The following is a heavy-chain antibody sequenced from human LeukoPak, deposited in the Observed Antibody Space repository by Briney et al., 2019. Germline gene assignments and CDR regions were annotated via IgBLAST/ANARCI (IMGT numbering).Heavy chain of an antibody. J-gene: IGHJ4*02. D-gene: IGHD5-24*01. Sequence: GGSLRLSCAGSGFTFSSYSMNWVRQAPGRGLERVSYISIISTTIYYADSVKGRFTIARDNAKNSLYLQMNSLRAEDTAVYYCARPRRDGYNPFDYWGQGTLVIVSS. CDR1: GFTFSSYS. CDR2: ISIISTTI. V-gene: IGHV3-48*01. CDR3: ARPRRDGYNPFDY.